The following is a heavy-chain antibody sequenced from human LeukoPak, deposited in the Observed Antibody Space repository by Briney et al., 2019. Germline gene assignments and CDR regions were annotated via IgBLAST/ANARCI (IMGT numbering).Heavy chain of an antibody. Sequence: GGSLRLSCAASGSTFSSYWMSWVRQAPGKGLEWVANIKQDGSEKYYVDSVKGRFTISRDNAKNSLYLQMNSLRAEDTAVYYCARDLYYDFWSGYYQYYYGMDVWGQGTTVTVSS. V-gene: IGHV3-7*01. J-gene: IGHJ6*02. CDR1: GSTFSSYW. CDR3: ARDLYYDFWSGYYQYYYGMDV. CDR2: IKQDGSEK. D-gene: IGHD3-3*01.